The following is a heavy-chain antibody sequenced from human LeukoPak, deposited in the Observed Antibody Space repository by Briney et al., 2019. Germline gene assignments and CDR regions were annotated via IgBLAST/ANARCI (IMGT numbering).Heavy chain of an antibody. V-gene: IGHV3-15*01. CDR3: TAIAAAAPRGGYYYYYMDV. D-gene: IGHD6-13*01. CDR1: GFTFSNAW. CDR2: IKSKTDGGTT. Sequence: GGSLRLSCAASGFTFSNAWMSWVRQAPGKGLEWVGRIKSKTDGGTTDYAAPVKGRFTISRDDSKNTLYLQMNSLKTEDTAVYYCTAIAAAAPRGGYYYYYMDVWGKGTMVTVSS. J-gene: IGHJ6*03.